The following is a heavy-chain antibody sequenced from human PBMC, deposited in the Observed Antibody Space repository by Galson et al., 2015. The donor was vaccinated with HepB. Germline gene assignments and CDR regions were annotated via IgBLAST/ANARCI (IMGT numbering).Heavy chain of an antibody. J-gene: IGHJ4*02. D-gene: IGHD3-9*01. CDR3: ARDPYDILTGFDPGYDY. Sequence: SVKVSCKASGYTFTNYHITWVRQAPGQGLEWMGWISADNGNTKYAQKLQGRVTMTTDTSTSTAYMELRSLRSDDTAVYYCARDPYDILTGFDPGYDYWGQGTLVTVSS. V-gene: IGHV1-18*04. CDR2: ISADNGNT. CDR1: GYTFTNYH.